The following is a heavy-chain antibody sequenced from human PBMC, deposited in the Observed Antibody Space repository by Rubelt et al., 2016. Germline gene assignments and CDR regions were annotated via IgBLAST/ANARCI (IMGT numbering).Heavy chain of an antibody. CDR1: GASVTSSSFY. CDR3: AREGFNMIVGAFDI. Sequence: QVQLQESGPGLVKPSETLSLTCTVSGASVTSSSFYWSWVRQPPGKGLEWIAYIYFTGTTHYNPSLHSRVTISLDTSKNQPSLKLTSVTAADTAVYYCAREGFNMIVGAFDIWGQGTMVTVSS. V-gene: IGHV4-61*01. D-gene: IGHD3-22*01. J-gene: IGHJ3*02. CDR2: IYFTGTT.